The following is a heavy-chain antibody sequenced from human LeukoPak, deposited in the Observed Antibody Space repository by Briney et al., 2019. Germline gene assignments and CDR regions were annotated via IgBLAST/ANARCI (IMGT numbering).Heavy chain of an antibody. V-gene: IGHV3-23*01. Sequence: PGGSLRLSCAASGFTFSSYAMSWVRQAPGKGLEWVSGISGSADSTYYADSVKGRFTISRDNSMKTLYLQMNSLRAEDTAVYYCANRNIAAAVHGLFWGQGTLVTVSS. J-gene: IGHJ4*02. CDR1: GFTFSSYA. D-gene: IGHD6-13*01. CDR3: ANRNIAAAVHGLF. CDR2: ISGSADST.